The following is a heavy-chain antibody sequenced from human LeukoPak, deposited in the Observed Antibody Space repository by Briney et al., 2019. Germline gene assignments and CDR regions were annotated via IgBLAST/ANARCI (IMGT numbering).Heavy chain of an antibody. V-gene: IGHV4-39*01. J-gene: IGHJ4*02. CDR1: GGSISSSSYY. CDR3: ARPKGADYHFDY. CDR2: IYYSGST. Sequence: PSETLSLTCTVSGGSISSSSYYWGWIRQPPGKGLEWIGSIYYSGSTYYNPSLKSRVTISVDTSKNQFSLKLSSVTAADTAVYYCARPKGADYHFDYWGQGTLVTVSS. D-gene: IGHD4-11*01.